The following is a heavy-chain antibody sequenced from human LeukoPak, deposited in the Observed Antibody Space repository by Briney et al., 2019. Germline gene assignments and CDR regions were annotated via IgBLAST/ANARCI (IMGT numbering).Heavy chain of an antibody. CDR2: IYSGGST. CDR1: GFTVSSNY. J-gene: IGHJ4*02. Sequence: GGSLRLSCAASGFTVSSNYMSWVRQAPGEGLEWVSVIYSGGSTYYADSVKGRFTISRDNSKNTLYLQVNSLRAEDTAVYYCARDPYYYDSSGYVDYWGQGTLVTVSS. CDR3: ARDPYYYDSSGYVDY. D-gene: IGHD3-22*01. V-gene: IGHV3-66*01.